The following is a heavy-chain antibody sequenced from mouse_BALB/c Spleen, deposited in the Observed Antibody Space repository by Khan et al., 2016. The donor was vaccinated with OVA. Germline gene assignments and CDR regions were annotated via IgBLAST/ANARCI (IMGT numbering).Heavy chain of an antibody. J-gene: IGHJ3*01. CDR2: IYPGSGTT. Sequence: QVRLQQSGPELMKPGASVNISCKASGYTFTDYVINWVKQRTGQGLEWIGEIYPGSGTTYYNEKFKGKATLTADKSSNTAYMQLSSLTAKDSAVYFCAKNDASWLAYWGQGTLVTVSA. CDR3: AKNDASWLAY. CDR1: GYTFTDYV. V-gene: IGHV1-77*01.